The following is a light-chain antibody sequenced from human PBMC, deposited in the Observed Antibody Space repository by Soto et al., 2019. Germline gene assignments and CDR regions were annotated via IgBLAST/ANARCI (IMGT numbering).Light chain of an antibody. J-gene: IGKJ1*01. CDR3: QQYGSSPQT. CDR1: QSVSSSY. Sequence: EIVLTQSPGTLSLSPGERATRSCRASQSVSSSYLAWYQQKPGQAPRLLIYGASSRATGIPDRFSGSGSGTDFTLTISRLEPEDFAVYYCQQYGSSPQTFGQGIKVEIQ. V-gene: IGKV3-20*01. CDR2: GAS.